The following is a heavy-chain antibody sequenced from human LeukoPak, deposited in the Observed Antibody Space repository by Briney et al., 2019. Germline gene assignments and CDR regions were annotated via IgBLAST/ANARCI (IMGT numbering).Heavy chain of an antibody. J-gene: IGHJ6*03. V-gene: IGHV3-48*03. CDR2: ISSSGRTI. CDR1: GFTFSSYE. CDR3: ARPTYYMDV. Sequence: GGSLRLSCAASGFTFSSYEMSWVRQAPGKGLEWVSYISSSGRTIYYADSLKGRFTISRDNAKNSLYLQMNSLRAEDTAVYYCARPTYYMDVWGKGTTVTISS.